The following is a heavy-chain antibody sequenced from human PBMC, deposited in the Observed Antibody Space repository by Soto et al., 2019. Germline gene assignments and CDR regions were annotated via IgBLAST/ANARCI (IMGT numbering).Heavy chain of an antibody. V-gene: IGHV3-33*01. CDR1: GFTFSSYG. CDR2: IWYDGSDQ. CDR3: XXXNSGNWLDP. J-gene: IGHJ5*02. Sequence: QVQLVESGGGVVQPGRSLRLSCAASGFTFSSYGMHWVRQAPGKGLEWVAIIWYDGSDQYYADSVKGRFTISRDNSKNTVYXQXXXXXXXXXXXXXXXXXNSGNWLDPWGQGALVTVSS. D-gene: IGHD3-10*01.